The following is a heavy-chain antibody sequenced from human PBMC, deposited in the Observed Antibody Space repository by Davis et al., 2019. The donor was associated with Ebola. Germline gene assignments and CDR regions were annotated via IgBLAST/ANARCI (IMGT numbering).Heavy chain of an antibody. V-gene: IGHV1-69*04. CDR1: GYTFTSYD. CDR3: ARVIGDFYYYGMDV. J-gene: IGHJ6*02. CDR2: IIPILGIA. Sequence: AASVKVSCKASGYTFTSYDINWVRQATGQGLEWMGRIIPILGIANYAQKFQGRVTITADESTSTAYMELRSLRSDDTAVYYCARVIGDFYYYGMDVWGQGTTVTVSS. D-gene: IGHD2-21*01.